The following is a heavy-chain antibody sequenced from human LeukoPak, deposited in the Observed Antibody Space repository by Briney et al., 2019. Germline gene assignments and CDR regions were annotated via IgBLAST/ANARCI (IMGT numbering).Heavy chain of an antibody. CDR1: GFTFSSYT. V-gene: IGHV3-23*01. D-gene: IGHD3-22*01. Sequence: GGSLRLSCAASGFTFSSYTMSWVRQAPGKGLEWVSAISGSGTIDSGTTTYYADSVKGRFTISRDNSKNTLYLQMNSLRAEDTAVYYCAKGPVITMIVVVTLGAFDIWGQGTMVTVSS. CDR3: AKGPVITMIVVVTLGAFDI. CDR2: ISGSGTIDSGTTT. J-gene: IGHJ3*02.